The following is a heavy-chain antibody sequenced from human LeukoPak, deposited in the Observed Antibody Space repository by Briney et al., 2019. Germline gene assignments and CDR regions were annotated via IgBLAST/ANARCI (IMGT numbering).Heavy chain of an antibody. CDR1: GDSISGFY. CDR2: IYYSGST. D-gene: IGHD6-19*01. Sequence: SETLSLTCTISGDSISGFYWSWIRQPPGKGLEWIRYIYYSGSTNYNPSLKSRVTISVDTSKNQFSLKLSSVTAADTAVYYCARIGGIAVAGTADCWGQGTLVTVSS. V-gene: IGHV4-59*12. J-gene: IGHJ4*02. CDR3: ARIGGIAVAGTADC.